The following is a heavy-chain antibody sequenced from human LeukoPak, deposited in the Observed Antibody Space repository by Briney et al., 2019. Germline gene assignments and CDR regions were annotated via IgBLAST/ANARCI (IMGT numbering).Heavy chain of an antibody. J-gene: IGHJ4*02. CDR3: ARHRSMFDSSGYYLDY. CDR1: GDSVTGYY. V-gene: IGHV4-59*08. D-gene: IGHD3-22*01. CDR2: IFYRGTT. Sequence: SETLSLTCTVSGDSVTGYYWSWIRQPPGKGLGWIAYIFYRGTTNHNPSLGSRVTVSIDTSNNQFSLMLSSVTAADTAVYYCARHRSMFDSSGYYLDYWGQGTLVTVSS.